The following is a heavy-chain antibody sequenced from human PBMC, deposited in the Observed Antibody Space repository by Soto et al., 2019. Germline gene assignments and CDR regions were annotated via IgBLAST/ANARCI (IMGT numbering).Heavy chain of an antibody. Sequence: GGSLRLSCAASGFTFSSYGMHWVRQAPGKGLEWVAVISYDGSNKYYADSVKGRFTISRDNSKNTLYLQMNSLRAEDTAVYYCAKGGEGVLATDYYYYGMDVWGQGTTVTVSS. V-gene: IGHV3-30*18. J-gene: IGHJ6*02. CDR1: GFTFSSYG. D-gene: IGHD2-15*01. CDR3: AKGGEGVLATDYYYYGMDV. CDR2: ISYDGSNK.